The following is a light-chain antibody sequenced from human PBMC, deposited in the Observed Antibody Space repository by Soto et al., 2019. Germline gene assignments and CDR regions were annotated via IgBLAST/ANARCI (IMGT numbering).Light chain of an antibody. CDR1: RSVSSSY. V-gene: IGKV3D-20*02. Sequence: IVLTPSPGPLSLSPGGRAPLSCRASRSVSSSYLAWYQQKPGQAPRLLIYGASSRATGIPDRFSGSGSGTDFTLTISSLEPEDFAVYYCQHRSNWPITFGQGTRLEIK. J-gene: IGKJ5*01. CDR3: QHRSNWPIT. CDR2: GAS.